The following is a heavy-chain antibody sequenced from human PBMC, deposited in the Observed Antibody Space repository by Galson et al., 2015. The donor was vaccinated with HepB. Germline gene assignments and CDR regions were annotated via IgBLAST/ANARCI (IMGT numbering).Heavy chain of an antibody. Sequence: QSGAEVKKPGESLKISCKGSGYSFTSYWIGWVRQMPGKGLEWMGIIYPGDSDTRYSPSFQGQVTISADKSISTAYLQWSSLKASDTAMYYCARAGYYYGSGSYYSNWFDPWGQGTLVTVSS. V-gene: IGHV5-51*01. D-gene: IGHD3-10*01. CDR2: IYPGDSDT. CDR3: ARAGYYYGSGSYYSNWFDP. CDR1: GYSFTSYW. J-gene: IGHJ5*02.